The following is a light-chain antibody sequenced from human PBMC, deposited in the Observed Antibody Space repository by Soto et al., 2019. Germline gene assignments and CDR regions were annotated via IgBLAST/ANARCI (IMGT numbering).Light chain of an antibody. CDR3: QQYGSSLRT. Sequence: EIVLTQSPGTLSSSPGERVTLSCRAGQSVTSSYLAWYQQKPGQAPRLLIYDASSRATGIPGRFSGSGSGTDFTLTISRLELEDFAVYYCQQYGSSLRTFGGGTKVDIK. V-gene: IGKV3-20*01. CDR2: DAS. J-gene: IGKJ4*01. CDR1: QSVTSSY.